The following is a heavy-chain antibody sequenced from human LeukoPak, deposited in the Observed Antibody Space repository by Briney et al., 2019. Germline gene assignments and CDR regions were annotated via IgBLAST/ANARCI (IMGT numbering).Heavy chain of an antibody. Sequence: ASVKVSCKASGYTFTSYYMHWVRQAPGQGLEWMGIINPSGGSTSYAQKFQGRVTMTRDMSTSTVYMELGSLRSEDTAVYYCARGGDIVVVVAAQDYYYMDVWGKGTTVTVSS. J-gene: IGHJ6*03. CDR1: GYTFTSYY. D-gene: IGHD2-15*01. CDR3: ARGGDIVVVVAAQDYYYMDV. CDR2: INPSGGST. V-gene: IGHV1-46*01.